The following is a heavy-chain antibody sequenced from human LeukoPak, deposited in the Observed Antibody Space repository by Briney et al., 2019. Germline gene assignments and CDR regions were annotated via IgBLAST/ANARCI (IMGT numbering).Heavy chain of an antibody. CDR1: GGSISSSNSY. D-gene: IGHD3-3*01. CDR2: VYYTGST. CDR3: ARSITIFGVARS. V-gene: IGHV4-39*01. Sequence: PSETLSLTCAVSGGSISSSNSYWGWIRQAPGEALEWIGSVYYTGSTSYNPSLRRRVTISVDTSTAQFSLKLNSVTAADTAVYYCARSITIFGVARSWGQGTLVTVSS. J-gene: IGHJ5*02.